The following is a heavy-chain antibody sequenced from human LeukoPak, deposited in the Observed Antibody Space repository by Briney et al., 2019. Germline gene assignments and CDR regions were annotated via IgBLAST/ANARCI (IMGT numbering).Heavy chain of an antibody. V-gene: IGHV3-11*01. CDR3: ARGLPATLLDY. J-gene: IGHJ4*02. D-gene: IGHD2-2*01. Sequence: GGSLRLSCAASGFTFSDYYMSWIRQAPGKGLGWVSYISSSGSTIYYADSVKGRFTISRDNAKNSLYLQMNSLRAEDTATYYCARGLPATLLDYWGQGTLVTVSS. CDR2: ISSSGSTI. CDR1: GFTFSDYY.